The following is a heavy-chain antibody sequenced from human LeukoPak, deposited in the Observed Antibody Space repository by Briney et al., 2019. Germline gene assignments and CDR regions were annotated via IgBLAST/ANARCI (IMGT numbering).Heavy chain of an antibody. CDR2: INPNSGGT. CDR1: GYTFTCYY. J-gene: IGHJ5*02. CDR3: ARGGGDIAAARTDP. V-gene: IGHV1-2*02. Sequence: ASVKVSCKASGYTFTCYYMHWVRQAPGQGLGWMGWINPNSGGTNYAQKFQGRVTMTRDTSISTAYMELSRLRSDDTAVYYCARGGGDIAAARTDPWGQGTLVTVSS. D-gene: IGHD6-13*01.